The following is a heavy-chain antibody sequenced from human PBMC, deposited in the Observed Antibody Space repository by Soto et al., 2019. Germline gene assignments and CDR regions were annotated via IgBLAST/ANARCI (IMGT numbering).Heavy chain of an antibody. CDR2: ISYDGSNK. V-gene: IGHV3-30*18. D-gene: IGHD2-15*01. CDR3: AKDLCSGGSCYSDYLHY. Sequence: QVQLVESGGGVVQPGRSLRLSCAASGFTFSSYGMHWVRQAPGKRLEGVAVISYDGSNKYYADSVKGRFTISRDNSKNTMYLQMNSLRAEDKAVDYCAKDLCSGGSCYSDYLHYWGQGTLVTVSS. CDR1: GFTFSSYG. J-gene: IGHJ4*02.